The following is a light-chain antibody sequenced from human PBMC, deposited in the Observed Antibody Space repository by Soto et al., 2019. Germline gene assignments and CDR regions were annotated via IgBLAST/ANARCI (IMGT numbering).Light chain of an antibody. CDR1: SSDVGCFNF. Sequence: QSVLTQPASVSGSPGQSITISCTGSSSDVGCFNFVSWYQQHPGKAPKLMIYDVASRPSGVSNRFSGSKSGNTASLTISGLQTEDEADYYCSSYTTSSTRVFGTGTKVTVL. CDR3: SSYTTSSTRV. J-gene: IGLJ1*01. V-gene: IGLV2-14*03. CDR2: DVA.